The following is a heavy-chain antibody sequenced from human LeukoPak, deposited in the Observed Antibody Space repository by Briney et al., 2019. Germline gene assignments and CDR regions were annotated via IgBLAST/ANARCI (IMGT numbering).Heavy chain of an antibody. CDR2: IYYSGRT. V-gene: IGHV4-59*01. D-gene: IGHD6-13*01. J-gene: IGHJ4*02. CDR3: ARAYSSSWYSYFDY. Sequence: PSETLSLTCTVSGDSISGYYWSWIRQPPGKGLEWIGYIYYSGRTNYNPSLKSRVTISEDTSKNQFSLKLSSVTAADAAVYYCARAYSSSWYSYFDYWGQGTLVTVSS. CDR1: GDSISGYY.